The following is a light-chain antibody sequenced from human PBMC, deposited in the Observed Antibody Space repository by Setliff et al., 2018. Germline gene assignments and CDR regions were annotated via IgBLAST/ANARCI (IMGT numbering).Light chain of an antibody. CDR3: TFYSGSNNFF. CDR1: GGLVGGYNY. J-gene: IGLJ1*01. CDR2: EVT. Sequence: QSALTQPPSASGSPGQSVTISCTGTGGLVGGYNYVSWYQQHPGTAPRLIIYEVTKRPSGVPDRFSGSNSGNTASLTVSGLQAEDEADYYCTFYSGSNNFFFGSGTKVTVL. V-gene: IGLV2-8*01.